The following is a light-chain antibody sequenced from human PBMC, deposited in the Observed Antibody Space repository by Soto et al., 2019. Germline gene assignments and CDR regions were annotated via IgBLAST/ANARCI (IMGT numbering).Light chain of an antibody. Sequence: IVFTQSPGTLSLSQGERATLSCRASQSVSSSYLAWYQQKPGQAPRLLIYGASSRATGIPDRFSGSGSGTDFTLTISRLEPEDFAVYYCQQYVSSLWTFGQGTKV. V-gene: IGKV3-20*01. CDR2: GAS. J-gene: IGKJ1*01. CDR3: QQYVSSLWT. CDR1: QSVSSSY.